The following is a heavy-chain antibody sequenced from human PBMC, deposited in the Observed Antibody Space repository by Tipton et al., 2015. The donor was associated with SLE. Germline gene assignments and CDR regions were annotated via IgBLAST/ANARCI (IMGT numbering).Heavy chain of an antibody. J-gene: IGHJ4*02. V-gene: IGHV4-31*02. Sequence: LRLSCAVSGGSISSGGYSWSWIRQHPGKGLEWIGYIYYSGSTYYNPSLKSRVTISVDTSKNQFSLKLSSVTAADTAVYYCARDQGIWSPPMDWGQGTLVTVSS. CDR2: IYYSGST. CDR3: ARDQGIWSPPMD. D-gene: IGHD2-15*01. CDR1: GGSISSGGYS.